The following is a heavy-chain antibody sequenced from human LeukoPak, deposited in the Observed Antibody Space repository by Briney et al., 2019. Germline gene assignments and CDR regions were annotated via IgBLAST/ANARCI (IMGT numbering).Heavy chain of an antibody. CDR1: GFKVSSNY. Sequence: GGSLRLSCAASGFKVSSNYMSWVRQAPGKGLAWVSLINTGGSTYYADSVKGRFTMSRDNSKSMLYLQMDSLRAEDTAVYYCARVYNNNHLDPRGQGTPVTVPS. CDR3: ARVYNNNHLDP. J-gene: IGHJ4*01. CDR2: INTGGST. D-gene: IGHD1-14*01. V-gene: IGHV3-53*01.